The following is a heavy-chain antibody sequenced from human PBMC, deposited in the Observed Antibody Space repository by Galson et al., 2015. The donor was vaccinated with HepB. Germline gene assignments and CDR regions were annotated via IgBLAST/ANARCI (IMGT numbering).Heavy chain of an antibody. V-gene: IGHV1-46*01. CDR1: GYTFTSYA. J-gene: IGHJ4*02. CDR3: ARESLVDTAMVGDY. D-gene: IGHD5-18*01. Sequence: SVKVSCKASGYTFTSYAMHWVRQAPGQRLEWMGIINPSGGSTSYAQEFQGRVTMTRDTSTSTVYMELSSLRSEDTAVYYCARESLVDTAMVGDYWGQGTLVTVSS. CDR2: INPSGGST.